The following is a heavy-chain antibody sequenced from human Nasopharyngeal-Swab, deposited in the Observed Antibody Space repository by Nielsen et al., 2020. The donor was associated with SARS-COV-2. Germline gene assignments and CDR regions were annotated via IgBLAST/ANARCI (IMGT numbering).Heavy chain of an antibody. Sequence: RQALGKGLEWIGYIYYSGSTYYNPSLKSRVTISVDTSKNQFSLKLSSVTAADTAVYYCARARGYCSGGSCWPPGWFDPWGQGTLVTVSS. CDR3: ARARGYCSGGSCWPPGWFDP. J-gene: IGHJ5*02. V-gene: IGHV4-30-4*01. D-gene: IGHD2-15*01. CDR2: IYYSGST.